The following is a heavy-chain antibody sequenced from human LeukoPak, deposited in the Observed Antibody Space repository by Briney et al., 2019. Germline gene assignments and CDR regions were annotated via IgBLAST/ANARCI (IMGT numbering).Heavy chain of an antibody. D-gene: IGHD3-3*01. CDR3: ARTYYDFWSGQRDYYGMDV. CDR1: GFTFSSYA. V-gene: IGHV3-30-3*01. J-gene: IGHJ6*02. CDR2: ISYDGSNK. Sequence: GRSLRLSCAASGFTFSSYAMHWVRQAPGKGLEWVAVISYDGSNKYYADSVKGRFTISRDNSKNTLYLQMNSLRAGDTAVYYCARTYYDFWSGQRDYYGMDVWGQGTTVTVSS.